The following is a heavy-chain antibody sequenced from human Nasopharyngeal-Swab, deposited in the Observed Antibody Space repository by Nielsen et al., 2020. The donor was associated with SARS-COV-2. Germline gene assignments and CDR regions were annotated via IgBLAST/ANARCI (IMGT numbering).Heavy chain of an antibody. D-gene: IGHD1-26*01. CDR3: AVGATGYYYMDV. CDR2: IIPIFGTA. Sequence: SVKVSCKASGGTFSSYAISWVRQAHGQGLEWMGGIIPIFGTANYAQKFQGRVTITADESTSTAYMELSSLRSEDTAVYYCAVGATGYYYMDVWGKGTTVTVSS. J-gene: IGHJ6*03. CDR1: GGTFSSYA. V-gene: IGHV1-69*13.